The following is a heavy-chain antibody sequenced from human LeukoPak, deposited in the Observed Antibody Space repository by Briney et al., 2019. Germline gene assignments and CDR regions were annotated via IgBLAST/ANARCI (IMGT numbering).Heavy chain of an antibody. D-gene: IGHD3-16*01. J-gene: IGHJ4*02. V-gene: IGHV3-23*01. CDR3: AKGSYDYVWVFDY. Sequence: GGSLRLSCAASGFTLRNYAMSWVRQAPGKGLEWVSAFSGSGVSTHYADSVKGRFTISRDNSKNTLYLQMNSLRAEDTAVYYCAKGSYDYVWVFDYWGQGTLVTVSS. CDR2: FSGSGVST. CDR1: GFTLRNYA.